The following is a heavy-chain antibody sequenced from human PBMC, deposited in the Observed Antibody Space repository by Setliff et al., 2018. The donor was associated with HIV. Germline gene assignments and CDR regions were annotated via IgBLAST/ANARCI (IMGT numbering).Heavy chain of an antibody. CDR1: GGSISSYY. D-gene: IGHD5-12*01. CDR3: AKSSPSIGYITDC. CDR2: IFPGGAT. V-gene: IGHV4-59*01. Sequence: PSETLSLTCTVSGGSISSYYWSWIRHSPGKGLEWIGIIFPGGATNYNPSLTSRVTISVDTSKNHLFLKLTSVTTADTAVYFCAKSSPSIGYITDCWGQGAPVTVSS. J-gene: IGHJ4*02.